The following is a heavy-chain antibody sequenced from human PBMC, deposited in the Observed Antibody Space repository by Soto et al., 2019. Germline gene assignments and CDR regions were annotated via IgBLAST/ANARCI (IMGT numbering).Heavy chain of an antibody. CDR3: ARGPSGDKVDY. J-gene: IGHJ4*02. D-gene: IGHD7-27*01. CDR2: IYSGVST. CDR1: GASISSNTYY. Sequence: PSETLSLTCTVSGASISSNTYYWAWIRRPPGKGLECIGHIYSGVSTYSNPSLNGRLTISIDTSKNQFSLSLSSVTAADTAVYYCARGPSGDKVDYWGQGTLVTVSS. V-gene: IGHV4-30-4*08.